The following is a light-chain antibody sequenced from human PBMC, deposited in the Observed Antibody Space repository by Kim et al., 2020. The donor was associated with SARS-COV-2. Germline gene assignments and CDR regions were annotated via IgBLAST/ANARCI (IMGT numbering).Light chain of an antibody. CDR2: GKN. V-gene: IGLV3-19*01. Sequence: ALGQTVRITCQGDSLRSYYASWYQQQPGQAPVLVIYGKNNRPSGIPDRFSGSSSGNTASLTITGAQAEDEADYYCNSRDSSGNHLVFGTGTKVTVL. CDR3: NSRDSSGNHLV. CDR1: SLRSYY. J-gene: IGLJ1*01.